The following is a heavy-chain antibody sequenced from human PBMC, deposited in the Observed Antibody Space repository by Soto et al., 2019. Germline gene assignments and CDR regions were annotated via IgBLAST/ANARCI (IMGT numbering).Heavy chain of an antibody. CDR2: INPSGGGT. CDR3: ARDLRIVGATLIDY. J-gene: IGHJ4*02. CDR1: GYTFTSYY. Sequence: ASVKVSCKASGYTFTSYYMHWVRQAPGQGLEWMGIINPSGGGTSYAQKFQGRVTMTRDTSTSTVYMELNSLRSEDTAVYYCARDLRIVGATLIDYWGQGTLVTAPQ. V-gene: IGHV1-46*01. D-gene: IGHD1-26*01.